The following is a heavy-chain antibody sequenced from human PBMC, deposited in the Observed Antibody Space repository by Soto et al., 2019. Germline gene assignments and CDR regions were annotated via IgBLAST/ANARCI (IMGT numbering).Heavy chain of an antibody. CDR3: AKATATGGGAFDI. D-gene: IGHD2-8*02. J-gene: IGHJ3*02. CDR1: GFNFNSYT. V-gene: IGHV3-23*01. Sequence: GGSLRLSCAASGFNFNSYTINWVRQAPGKRLVWLSTIIVDGYIFSTDSVRGRFTISRDSSQNTVYLQMNSLTAGDTALYYCAKATATGGGAFDICGQGTMVTVSS. CDR2: IIVDGYI.